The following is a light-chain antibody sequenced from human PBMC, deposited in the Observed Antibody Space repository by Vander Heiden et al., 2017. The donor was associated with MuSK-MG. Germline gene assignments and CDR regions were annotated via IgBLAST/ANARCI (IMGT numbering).Light chain of an antibody. J-gene: IGLJ1*01. V-gene: IGLV2-8*01. Sequence: QSALTQPPSASGSLGQSVTISCPGPSSDVGALNHAPWPHKPPGKAPKLMVYEVSKRPSGVPDRFSGSKSGNTASLTVSGLQAEDEADYYCCSHAGSNYYVFGAGTKVSVL. CDR1: SSDVGALNH. CDR3: CSHAGSNYYV. CDR2: EVS.